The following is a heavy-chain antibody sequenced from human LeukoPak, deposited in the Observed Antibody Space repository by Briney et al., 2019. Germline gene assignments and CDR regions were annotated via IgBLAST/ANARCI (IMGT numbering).Heavy chain of an antibody. CDR1: GGSLSRGCYY. V-gene: IGHV4-61*02. J-gene: IGHJ5*02. CDR3: ARVGVIGIAPRTWFDP. CDR2: TYISGST. D-gene: IGHD1-20*01. Sequence: SQTLSLTCTVSGGSLSRGCYYWSWIRQPAGRGLEWIGRTYISGSTNNNPSLKSRVTISVDTSKNQFSLKLRSVTAADTAVNYCARVGVIGIAPRTWFDPWGQGTLVTVSA.